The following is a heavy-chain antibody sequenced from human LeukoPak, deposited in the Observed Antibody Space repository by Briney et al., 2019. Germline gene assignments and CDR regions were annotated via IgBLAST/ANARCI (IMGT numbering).Heavy chain of an antibody. CDR3: AREPPYGDYFDY. V-gene: IGHV3-53*01. CDR2: IYSGGTT. D-gene: IGHD4-17*01. Sequence: GGSLRLSCAASGFNVRSNYMSWVRQAPGKGLEWVSVIYSGGTTYYADSVKGRFTISRDNSKNTLYLQMNSLSAEDTAVYYCAREPPYGDYFDYWGQGTLVTVSS. CDR1: GFNVRSNY. J-gene: IGHJ4*02.